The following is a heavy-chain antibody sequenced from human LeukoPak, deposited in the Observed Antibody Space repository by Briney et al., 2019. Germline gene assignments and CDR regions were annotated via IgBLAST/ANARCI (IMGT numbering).Heavy chain of an antibody. V-gene: IGHV3-30*03. Sequence: PGRSLRLSCAASGFTFRSYDMHWVRQAPGKGLEWVAVISYDGSKKYYGDSVKGRFTISRDNSKNTLYLQMNSLRAEDTAVYYCAQEFDALDMWGQGTMVTVSS. D-gene: IGHD3-10*01. CDR2: ISYDGSKK. J-gene: IGHJ3*02. CDR3: AQEFDALDM. CDR1: GFTFRSYD.